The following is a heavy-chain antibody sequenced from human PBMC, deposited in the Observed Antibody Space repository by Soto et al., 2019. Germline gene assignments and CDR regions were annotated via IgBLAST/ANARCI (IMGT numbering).Heavy chain of an antibody. CDR1: GGSLSRYY. V-gene: IGHV4-59*01. Sequence: PSETLSLTCTVAGGSLSRYYWSWIRQPPGKGMEWIGYVFYTGRANYNASLKSRVSISLDTSNYQFSLKLSYVTAADTAVYYCARGGDGRMTTNPYYYNGMDVWGPGTTVTVSS. D-gene: IGHD2-21*02. CDR2: VFYTGRA. J-gene: IGHJ6*02. CDR3: ARGGDGRMTTNPYYYNGMDV.